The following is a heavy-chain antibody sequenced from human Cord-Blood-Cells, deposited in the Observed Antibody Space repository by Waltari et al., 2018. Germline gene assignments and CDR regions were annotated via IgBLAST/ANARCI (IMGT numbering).Heavy chain of an antibody. V-gene: IGHV4-34*01. CDR1: GGSFSGYY. J-gene: IGHJ5*02. CDR3: ARGEKDTIFGVVKMGAWFDP. CDR2: INHSGST. D-gene: IGHD3-3*01. Sequence: QVQLQQWGAGLLKPSETLSLTCAVYGGSFSGYYWRWIRQPPGKGLEWIGEINHSGSTNYNPSLKSRVTISVDTSKNQFSLKLSSVTAADTAVYYCARGEKDTIFGVVKMGAWFDPWGQGTLVTVSS.